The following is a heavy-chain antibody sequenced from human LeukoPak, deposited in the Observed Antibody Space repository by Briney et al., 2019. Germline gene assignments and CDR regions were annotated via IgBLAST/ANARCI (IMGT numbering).Heavy chain of an antibody. V-gene: IGHV4-34*01. D-gene: IGHD6-13*01. CDR3: ARSSPYSSSWYGYYYYYMDV. CDR2: INHSGST. J-gene: IGHJ6*03. CDR1: GGSFSGYY. Sequence: SETLSLTCAVYGGSFSGYYWSWIRQPPGKGLEWIGEINHSGSTNYNPSLKSRVTISVDTSKNQFSLKLSSVTAADTAVYYCARSSPYSSSWYGYYYYYMDVWGKGTTVTVSS.